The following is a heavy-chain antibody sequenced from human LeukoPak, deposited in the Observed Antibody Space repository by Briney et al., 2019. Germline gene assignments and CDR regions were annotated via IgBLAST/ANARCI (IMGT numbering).Heavy chain of an antibody. Sequence: GGSLRLSCAASGFTFSSYEMNWVRQAPGKGLEWVSYISSSGSTIYYADSVKGRFAISRDNAKSSLYLQMNSLRAEDTAVYYCARDDSSGYYAPRNFDFWGQGTLVTVSS. CDR1: GFTFSSYE. J-gene: IGHJ4*02. CDR3: ARDDSSGYYAPRNFDF. V-gene: IGHV3-48*03. CDR2: ISSSGSTI. D-gene: IGHD3-22*01.